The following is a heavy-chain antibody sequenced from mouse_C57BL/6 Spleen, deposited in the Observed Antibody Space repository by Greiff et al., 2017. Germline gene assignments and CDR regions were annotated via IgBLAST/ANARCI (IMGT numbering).Heavy chain of an antibody. J-gene: IGHJ3*01. CDR1: GYSITSGYY. V-gene: IGHV3-6*01. Sequence: EVQLQQSGPGLVKPSQSLSLTCSVTGYSITSGYYWNWIRQFPGNKLEWMGYISYDGSNNYNPSLKNRISITRDTSKNQFFLKLNSVTTEDTATYYCARDLDDYGPVAYWGQGTLVTVSA. D-gene: IGHD2-4*01. CDR2: ISYDGSN. CDR3: ARDLDDYGPVAY.